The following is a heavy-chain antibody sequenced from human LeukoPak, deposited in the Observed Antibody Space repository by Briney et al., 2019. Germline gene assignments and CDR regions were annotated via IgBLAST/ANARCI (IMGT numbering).Heavy chain of an antibody. CDR1: GFTFSSYS. CDR2: ISSSSSYI. D-gene: IGHD3-10*01. CDR3: AREDSYYYGSGSYPFDY. V-gene: IGHV3-21*01. J-gene: IGHJ4*02. Sequence: GGSLRLSCAASGFTFSSYSVNWVRQAPGKGLGWVSSISSSSSYIYYADSVKGRFTISRDNAKNSLYLQMNSLRAEDTAAYYCAREDSYYYGSGSYPFDYWGQGTLVTVSS.